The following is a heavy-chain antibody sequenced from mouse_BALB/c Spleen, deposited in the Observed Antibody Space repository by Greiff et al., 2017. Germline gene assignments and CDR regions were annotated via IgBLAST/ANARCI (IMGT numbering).Heavy chain of an antibody. J-gene: IGHJ4*01. V-gene: IGHV5-6-5*01. Sequence: EVNLVESGGGLVKPGGSLKLSCAASGFTFSSYAMSWVRQTPEKRLEWVASISSGGSTYYPDSVKGRFTISRDNARNILYLQMSSLRSEDTAMYYCARGGDGYYVWAMDYWGQGTSVTVSS. D-gene: IGHD2-3*01. CDR2: ISSGGST. CDR3: ARGGDGYYVWAMDY. CDR1: GFTFSSYA.